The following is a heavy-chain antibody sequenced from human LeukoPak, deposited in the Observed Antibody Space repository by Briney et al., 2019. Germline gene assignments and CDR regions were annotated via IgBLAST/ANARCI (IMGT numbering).Heavy chain of an antibody. CDR3: ARPMYSSSWYGEDNWFDP. J-gene: IGHJ5*02. CDR2: ISAYNGNT. D-gene: IGHD6-13*01. CDR1: GGTFSSYA. Sequence: ASVKVSCKASGGTFSSYAISWVRQAPGQGLEWMGWISAYNGNTNYAQKLQGRVTMTTDTSTSTAYMELRSLRSDDTAVYYCARPMYSSSWYGEDNWFDPWGQGTLVTVSS. V-gene: IGHV1-18*01.